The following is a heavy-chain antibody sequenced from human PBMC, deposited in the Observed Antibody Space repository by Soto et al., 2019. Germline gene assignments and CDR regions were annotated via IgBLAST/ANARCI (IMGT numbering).Heavy chain of an antibody. CDR1: GYTFTSYG. Sequence: QVQLVQSGAEVKKPGASVKVSCKASGYTFTSYGISWVRQAPGQGLEWMGWISAYNGNTNYAQKLQGRVTITTDTSTSTAYMELRSLRSDDTALYYCQRDRLSRGEVGRFNPWGQGTLVTVSS. J-gene: IGHJ5*02. D-gene: IGHD3-16*01. CDR2: ISAYNGNT. CDR3: QRDRLSRGEVGRFNP. V-gene: IGHV1-18*01.